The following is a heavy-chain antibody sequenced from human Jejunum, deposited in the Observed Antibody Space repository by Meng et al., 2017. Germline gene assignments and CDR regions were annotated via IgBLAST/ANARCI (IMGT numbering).Heavy chain of an antibody. V-gene: IGHV1-8*01. CDR3: ARGVDAGVDY. CDR2: MNPKSGDT. Sequence: VQLVQSGAGVKMPGASVKVSCKTSGYTFNSLHINWVRQATGQGLEWMGWMNPKSGDTGLAQKFQGRLTLTRDTSMNTAYMELSSLTSEDTAVYYCARGVDAGVDYWGQGTLVTVSS. D-gene: IGHD7-27*01. J-gene: IGHJ4*02. CDR1: GYTFNSLH.